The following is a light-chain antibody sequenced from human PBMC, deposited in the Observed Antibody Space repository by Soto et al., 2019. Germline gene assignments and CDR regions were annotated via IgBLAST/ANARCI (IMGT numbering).Light chain of an antibody. CDR2: GAS. J-gene: IGKJ2*01. CDR3: QQYGSSLYT. V-gene: IGKV3-20*01. Sequence: IVLTQSPGTLSLSPGERASLSCRASQSVSSSYLAWYQQKPGQAPRLLIYGASSRATGIPDRFSGSGSGTDFTLTISRLEPEDFAVYYCQQYGSSLYTLGQGTQLEIK. CDR1: QSVSSSY.